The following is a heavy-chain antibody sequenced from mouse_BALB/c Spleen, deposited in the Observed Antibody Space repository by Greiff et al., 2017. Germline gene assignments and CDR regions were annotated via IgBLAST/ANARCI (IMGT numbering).Heavy chain of an antibody. CDR2: ISSGGSYT. CDR1: GFTFSSYA. J-gene: IGHJ4*01. V-gene: IGHV5-9-3*01. Sequence: EVKVVESGGGLVKPGGSLKLSCAASGFTFSSYAMSWVRQTPEKRLEWVATISSGGSYTYYPDSVKGRFTISRDNAKNTLYLQMSSLRSEDTAMYYCASLIYYDYDRAMDYWGQGTSVTVSS. CDR3: ASLIYYDYDRAMDY. D-gene: IGHD2-4*01.